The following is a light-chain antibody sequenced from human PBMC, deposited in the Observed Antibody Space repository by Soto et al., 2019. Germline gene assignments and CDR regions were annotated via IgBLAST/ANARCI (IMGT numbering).Light chain of an antibody. CDR2: GAS. J-gene: IGKJ4*01. Sequence: EIVMTQSPATLSVSPGERATLSCRASQSVSSNLAWYQQKPGQAPRLLIYGASTRATGIPARFSVSGSGTEFTLTISSLQPEDFAVYYCQQYNNWPLTFGGGTKVEIK. V-gene: IGKV3-15*01. CDR3: QQYNNWPLT. CDR1: QSVSSN.